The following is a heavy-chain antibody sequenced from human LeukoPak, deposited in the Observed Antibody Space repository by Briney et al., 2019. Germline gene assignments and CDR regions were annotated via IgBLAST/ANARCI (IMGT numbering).Heavy chain of an antibody. D-gene: IGHD6-13*01. J-gene: IGHJ1*01. CDR1: GGTFSSYA. CDR2: IIPIFGTA. CDR3: ARGSRAAAGPFQH. V-gene: IGHV1-69*13. Sequence: SVKVSCRASGGTFSSYAISWVRQAPGQGLEWMGGIIPIFGTANYAQKFQGRVTITADESTSTAYMELSSLRSEDTAVYYCARGSRAAAGPFQHWGQGTLVTVSS.